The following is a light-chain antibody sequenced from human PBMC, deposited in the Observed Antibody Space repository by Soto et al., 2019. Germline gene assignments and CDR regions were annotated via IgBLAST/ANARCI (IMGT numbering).Light chain of an antibody. Sequence: DIVMTQSPDSLAVSLGERATINCKSSQSVLYTSSNKNYLAWYQQKAGQPPKLLIYWASTRESGVPDRFSGSGSGTDFTLTISSLQAEDVAVYYCQQYYSTPYTFGQGTMMEIK. CDR2: WAS. J-gene: IGKJ2*01. V-gene: IGKV4-1*01. CDR1: QSVLYTSSNKNY. CDR3: QQYYSTPYT.